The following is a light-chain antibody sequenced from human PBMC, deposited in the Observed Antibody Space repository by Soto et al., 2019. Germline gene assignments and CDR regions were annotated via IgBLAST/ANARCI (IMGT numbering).Light chain of an antibody. CDR3: QQYNIWPYT. V-gene: IGKV3-15*01. J-gene: IGKJ2*01. CDR1: QSLNTK. CDR2: GAT. Sequence: IGMKQSPATVSVYTGERATLSCRASQSLNTKLAWYQQKPGQAPRLLISGATARAPGIPARFSGSGSGTEFTLTISSLQSEDFAVYFCQQYNIWPYTFGQGTKVDIK.